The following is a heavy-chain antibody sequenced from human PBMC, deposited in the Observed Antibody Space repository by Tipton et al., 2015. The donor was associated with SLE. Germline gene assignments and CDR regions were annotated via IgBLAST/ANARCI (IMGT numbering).Heavy chain of an antibody. J-gene: IGHJ5*02. Sequence: SLTCTVSGGSISSSSYYWGWIRQPPGKGLEWIGSIYYSGSTYYNPSLKSRVTISVDTSKNQFSLKLTSVTAADTAVYFCARQEWVTKPNCFDPWGQGTLVTVSS. CDR2: IYYSGST. D-gene: IGHD3-3*01. CDR3: ARQEWVTKPNCFDP. V-gene: IGHV4-39*01. CDR1: GGSISSSSYY.